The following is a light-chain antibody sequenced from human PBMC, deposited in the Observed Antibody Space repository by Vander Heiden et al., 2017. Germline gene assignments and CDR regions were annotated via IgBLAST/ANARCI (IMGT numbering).Light chain of an antibody. CDR1: NIGRQT. CDR2: DDT. V-gene: IGLV3-21*02. CDR3: QVWDSTSAHVV. J-gene: IGLJ2*01. Sequence: SYVLTQAPSVSVATGQMAGMTCRGNNIGRQTVHWYQQKPGQDPVLVIYDDTDRPSGIPKRCSGSQSGNTAPLTITRVEAGDEADYYCQVWDSTSAHVVFGGGTKLTVL.